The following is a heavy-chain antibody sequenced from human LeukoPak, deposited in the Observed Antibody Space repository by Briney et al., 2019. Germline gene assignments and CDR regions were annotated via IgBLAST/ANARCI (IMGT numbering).Heavy chain of an antibody. J-gene: IGHJ4*02. CDR3: TTHPRYYYGSGSYYNA. D-gene: IGHD3-10*01. CDR2: ISYDGSNK. Sequence: GGSLRLSCAASGFTFSSYAMHWVRQAPGKGLEWVAVISYDGSNKYYADSVKGRFTISRDNSKNTLYLQMNSLKTEDTAVYYCTTHPRYYYGSGSYYNAWGQGTLVTVSS. V-gene: IGHV3-30*04. CDR1: GFTFSSYA.